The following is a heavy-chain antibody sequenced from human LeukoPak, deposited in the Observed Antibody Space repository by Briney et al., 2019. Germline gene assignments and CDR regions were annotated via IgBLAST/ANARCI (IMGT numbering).Heavy chain of an antibody. CDR2: INPNSGGT. V-gene: IGHV1-2*02. Sequence: EASVKVSCTASGYTFTGYYMHWVRQAPGQGLELMGWINPNSGGTNYAQKFQGRVTMTRDTSISTAYMELSRLRSDDTAVYYCARVPWYSGSYTQIFYNWFDPWGQGTLVTVSS. D-gene: IGHD1-26*01. J-gene: IGHJ5*02. CDR1: GYTFTGYY. CDR3: ARVPWYSGSYTQIFYNWFDP.